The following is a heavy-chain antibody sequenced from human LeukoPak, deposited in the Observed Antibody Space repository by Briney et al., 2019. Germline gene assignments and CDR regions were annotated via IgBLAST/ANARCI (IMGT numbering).Heavy chain of an antibody. D-gene: IGHD1-26*01. CDR2: MNPNSGNT. Sequence: GASVKVSCKASGYTFTSYDINWVRQATGQGLEWMGWMNPNSGNTGYAQKFQGRVTITRNTSISTAYMELSGLRSEDTAVYYCARVEWELLEDEGAFDIWGQGTMVTVSS. V-gene: IGHV1-8*03. CDR1: GYTFTSYD. J-gene: IGHJ3*02. CDR3: ARVEWELLEDEGAFDI.